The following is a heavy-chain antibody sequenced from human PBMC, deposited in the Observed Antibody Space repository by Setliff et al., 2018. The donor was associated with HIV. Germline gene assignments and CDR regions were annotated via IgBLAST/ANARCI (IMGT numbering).Heavy chain of an antibody. J-gene: IGHJ6*03. CDR2: ISSSGRT. CDR1: GGSISNYY. CDR3: ARGARLLAGYSDRWDYYYMAV. D-gene: IGHD6-13*01. Sequence: SETLSLTCTVSGGSISNYYWSWIRQPPGKGLEWIGYISSSGRTSYNPSLKSRVTMSLDTSKNQYSLKVNSVTAADTAVYYCARGARLLAGYSDRWDYYYMAVWGKGTTVTSP. V-gene: IGHV4-4*08.